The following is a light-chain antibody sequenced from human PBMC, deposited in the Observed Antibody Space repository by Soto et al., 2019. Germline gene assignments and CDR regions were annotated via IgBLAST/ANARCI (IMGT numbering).Light chain of an antibody. CDR2: DAS. Sequence: IVLTQSPGTLSLSPGDRATLFCRASQSVSSNYLAWYQQTPGQAPRLLIYDASSRATGIPDRFRGSGSGTDFTLTISRLEPEDFAVYYCQQYGSSPGTFGGGTKVDIK. V-gene: IGKV3-20*01. CDR3: QQYGSSPGT. J-gene: IGKJ4*01. CDR1: QSVSSNY.